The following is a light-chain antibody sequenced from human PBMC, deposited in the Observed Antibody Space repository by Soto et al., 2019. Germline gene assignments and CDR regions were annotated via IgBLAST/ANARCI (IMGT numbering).Light chain of an antibody. J-gene: IGKJ4*02. CDR2: AAS. Sequence: DLEMTQSRSSLSVSVGERVTITCRASQSILTYLNWFQQKPGKAPKVLIYAASSLQSGVPSRFSGSGSVTDFPLTISSLQPEDFATYYCQQSYLTLLTIGGGTKVDIK. CDR3: QQSYLTLLT. V-gene: IGKV1-39*01. CDR1: QSILTY.